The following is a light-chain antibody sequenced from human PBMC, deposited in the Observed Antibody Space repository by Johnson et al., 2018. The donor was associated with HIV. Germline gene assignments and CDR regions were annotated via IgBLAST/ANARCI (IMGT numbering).Light chain of an antibody. J-gene: IGLJ1*01. CDR2: DNN. CDR1: NSNIGNNY. Sequence: QAVLTQPPSVSAAPGQKVTISCSGSNSNIGNNYVSWYQQLPGTAPKLLIYDNNKRPSGIPDRFSGSKSGTSATLGITGLQTGDEADYYCGTWDSSLSLLYVFGTGTKVTVL. V-gene: IGLV1-51*01. CDR3: GTWDSSLSLLYV.